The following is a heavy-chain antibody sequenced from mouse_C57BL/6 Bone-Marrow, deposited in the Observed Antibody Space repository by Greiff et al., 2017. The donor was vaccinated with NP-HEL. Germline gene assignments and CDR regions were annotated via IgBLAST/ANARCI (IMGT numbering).Heavy chain of an antibody. V-gene: IGHV1-63*01. J-gene: IGHJ3*01. D-gene: IGHD1-1*01. CDR2: IYPGGGYT. CDR1: GYTFTNYW. Sequence: VKLMESGAELVRPGTSVKMSCKASGYTFTNYWIGWAKQRPGHGLEWIGDIYPGGGYTNYNEKFKGKATLNADKSSSTAYMQFSSLTSEDSAIYYCARGYNYGSRAWFAYWGQGTLVTVSA. CDR3: ARGYNYGSRAWFAY.